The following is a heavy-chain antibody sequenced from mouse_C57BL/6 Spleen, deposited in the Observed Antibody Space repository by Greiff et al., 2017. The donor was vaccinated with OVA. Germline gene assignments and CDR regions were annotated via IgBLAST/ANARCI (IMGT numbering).Heavy chain of an antibody. D-gene: IGHD1-1*01. V-gene: IGHV5-9-1*02. CDR1: GFTFSSYA. CDR3: TMYYYGSSWYFDV. CDR2: ISSGGDYI. J-gene: IGHJ1*03. Sequence: EVHLVESGEGLVKPGGSLKLSCAASGFTFSSYAMSWVRQTPEKRLEWVAYISSGGDYIYYADTVKGRFTISRDNARNTLYLQMSSLKSEDTAMYYCTMYYYGSSWYFDVWGTGTTVTVSS.